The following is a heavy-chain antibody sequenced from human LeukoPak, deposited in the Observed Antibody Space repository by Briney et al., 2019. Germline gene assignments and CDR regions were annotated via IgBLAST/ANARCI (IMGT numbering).Heavy chain of an antibody. J-gene: IGHJ4*02. CDR3: ARADTPPYRSGGSCYSMVQYYFDY. CDR1: GGSISSGGYY. CDR2: IYYSGST. Sequence: PPQTLSLTCTVSGGSISSGGYYWSWIRQHPGKGLEWIGYIYYSGSTYYNPSLKSRVTISVDTSKNQFSLKLSSVTAADTAVYYCARADTPPYRSGGSCYSMVQYYFDYWGQGTLVTVFS. V-gene: IGHV4-31*03. D-gene: IGHD2-15*01.